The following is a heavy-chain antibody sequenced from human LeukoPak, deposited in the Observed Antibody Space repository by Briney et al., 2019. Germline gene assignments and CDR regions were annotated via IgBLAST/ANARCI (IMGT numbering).Heavy chain of an antibody. D-gene: IGHD3-22*01. CDR2: ISGSGGST. CDR3: AKERYYYDSSGQFDY. J-gene: IGHJ4*02. CDR1: XA. V-gene: IGHV3-23*01. Sequence: XAXSWVRQAPGXGLEXVSAISGSGGSTYYADSVKGRFTISRDNSKNTLYLQMNSLRAEDTAVYYCAKERYYYDSSGQFDYWGQGTLVTVSS.